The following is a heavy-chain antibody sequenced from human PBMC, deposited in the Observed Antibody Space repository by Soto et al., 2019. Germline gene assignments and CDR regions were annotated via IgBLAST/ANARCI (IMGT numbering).Heavy chain of an antibody. Sequence: QVQLVESGGGVVQPGRSLRLSCAASGFTFSSYGMHWVRQAPGKGLEWVAVTWCDGSNKYYADSVKGRFTISRDSSKNTLYQQMNTLSAEDAAVYSCACQSRIAAAVDWGQEALDTDST. J-gene: IGHJ4*02. CDR3: ACQSRIAAAVD. CDR1: GFTFSSYG. D-gene: IGHD6-13*01. CDR2: TWCDGSNK. V-gene: IGHV3-33*01.